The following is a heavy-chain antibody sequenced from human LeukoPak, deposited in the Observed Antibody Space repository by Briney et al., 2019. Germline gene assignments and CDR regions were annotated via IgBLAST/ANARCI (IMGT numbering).Heavy chain of an antibody. D-gene: IGHD3-10*01. V-gene: IGHV3-7*03. CDR3: ARENKVTIVRGVYHYDAFDI. Sequence: GGSLRLSCAASGFTFSSYWMSWVRQAPGKGLEWVANIKQDGSEKYYVDSVKGRFTISRDNAKNSLYLQMSSLKTEDTAVYYCARENKVTIVRGVYHYDAFDIWGQGTTVTVSS. CDR1: GFTFSSYW. CDR2: IKQDGSEK. J-gene: IGHJ3*02.